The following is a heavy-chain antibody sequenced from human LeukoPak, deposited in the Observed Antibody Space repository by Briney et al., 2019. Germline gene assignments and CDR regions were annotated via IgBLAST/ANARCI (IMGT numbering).Heavy chain of an antibody. CDR3: AGGFWSGYYTS. CDR2: INYSGKI. J-gene: IGHJ5*02. Sequence: PSETLSLTCTVSGGSISSRTYYWAWIRQSPGKGLEWIGSINYSGKITYNPSLKSRLTISVDTSKNQFSLKLSSVTAADTAVYYCAGGFWSGYYTSWGQGTLVTVSS. CDR1: GGSISSRTYY. V-gene: IGHV4-39*07. D-gene: IGHD3-3*01.